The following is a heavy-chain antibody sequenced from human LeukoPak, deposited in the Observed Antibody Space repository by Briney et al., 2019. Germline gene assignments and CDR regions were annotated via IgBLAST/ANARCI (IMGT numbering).Heavy chain of an antibody. CDR3: ARGWGYLDY. V-gene: IGHV1-2*02. J-gene: IGHJ4*02. D-gene: IGHD3-16*01. Sequence: GASVKVSCKASGYTFTGYYMHWVRQAPGQGLEWMGWINPDSGGTNYAQKFQGSVTMTRDTSINTAYMELSRLTSDDTAIYYCARGWGYLDYWGQGTLVTVSS. CDR2: INPDSGGT. CDR1: GYTFTGYY.